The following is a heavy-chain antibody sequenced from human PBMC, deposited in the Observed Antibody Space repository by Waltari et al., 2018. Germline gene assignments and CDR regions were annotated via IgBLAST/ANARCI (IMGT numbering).Heavy chain of an antibody. J-gene: IGHJ5*02. D-gene: IGHD2-2*01. CDR2: INHSGST. Sequence: QVQLQQWGAGLLKPSETLSLTCAVYGGSFSGYYWSWIRQPPGKGLEWIGEINHSGSTNYIPSRESRGTISVDTAKNQFSLKLSSVTAADTAVYYWASLQHCSSTSCPPGTWFDPWGQGTLVTVSS. V-gene: IGHV4-34*01. CDR1: GGSFSGYY. CDR3: ASLQHCSSTSCPPGTWFDP.